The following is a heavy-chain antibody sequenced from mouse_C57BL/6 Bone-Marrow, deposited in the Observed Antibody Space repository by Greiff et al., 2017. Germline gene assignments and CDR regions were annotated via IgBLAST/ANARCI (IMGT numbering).Heavy chain of an antibody. Sequence: QVQLQQSGAELVRPGTSVKVSCKASGYAFTNYLIEWVKQRPGQGLEWIGVINPGSGGTNYNEKFKGKATVTADKSSSTAYMQLSSLTSEVSAVSFCVNYGGYSFAYGGQGTLVTVSA. J-gene: IGHJ3*01. CDR3: VNYGGYSFAY. CDR2: INPGSGGT. V-gene: IGHV1-54*01. CDR1: GYAFTNYL. D-gene: IGHD2-3*01.